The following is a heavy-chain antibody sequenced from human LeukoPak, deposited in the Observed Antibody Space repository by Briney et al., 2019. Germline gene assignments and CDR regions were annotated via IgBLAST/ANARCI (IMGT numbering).Heavy chain of an antibody. D-gene: IGHD6-19*01. CDR3: AKAGIGVVGYFDY. CDR2: IRGSGGGT. J-gene: IGHJ4*02. CDR1: GFTFNSYA. V-gene: IGHV3-23*01. Sequence: GGSLRLSCAASGFTFNSYAMSWVRQAPGKGLEWVSAIRGSGGGTYYADSVKGRFAISRDNSKNTLYLQMNSLRDEDTALYYCAKAGIGVVGYFDYWGQGTLVTVSS.